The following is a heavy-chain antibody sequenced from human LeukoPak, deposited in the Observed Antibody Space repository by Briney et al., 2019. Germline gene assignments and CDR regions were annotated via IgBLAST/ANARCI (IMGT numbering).Heavy chain of an antibody. CDR1: GCTFTSYG. CDR3: ARVGDGDYYGSSGYFSNYYYAMDV. CDR2: ISAYNGNT. D-gene: IGHD3-22*01. Sequence: ASVKVSCKASGCTFTSYGINWVRQAPGQGLEWMGWISAYNGNTNYAQKLQGRVTMTTDTSTSTAYMELRSLRSDDTAVYYCARVGDGDYYGSSGYFSNYYYAMDVWGQGTTVTVSS. V-gene: IGHV1-18*01. J-gene: IGHJ6*02.